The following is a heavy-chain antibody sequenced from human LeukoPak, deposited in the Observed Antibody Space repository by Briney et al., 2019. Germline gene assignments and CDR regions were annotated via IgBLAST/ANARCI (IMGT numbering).Heavy chain of an antibody. J-gene: IGHJ4*02. V-gene: IGHV4-30-4*01. CDR2: IYYSGSN. D-gene: IGHD3-22*01. CDR1: GGSISIGDYY. CDR3: ARVAHQRDSSGHYYFEY. Sequence: SETLSLTCTVSGGSISIGDYYWSWIRQPPGKGLEGIGYIYYSGSNYYNPSLKSRVTISVDTSKNQFSLKLSSVTAADTAVYYCARVAHQRDSSGHYYFEYWGQGTLVTVSS.